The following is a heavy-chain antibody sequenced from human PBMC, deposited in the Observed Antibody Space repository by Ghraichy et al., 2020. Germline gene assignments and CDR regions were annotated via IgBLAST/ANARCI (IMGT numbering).Heavy chain of an antibody. J-gene: IGHJ4*02. D-gene: IGHD3-22*01. CDR1: GFTVSSNY. Sequence: GGSLRLSCAASGFTVSSNYMSWVRQAPGKGLEWVSVIYSGGSTYYADSVKGRFTISRDNSKNTLYLQMNSLRAEDTAVYYCASGQNYYYDSSGYYRDWGRGTLVTVSS. CDR3: ASGQNYYYDSSGYYRD. V-gene: IGHV3-66*02. CDR2: IYSGGST.